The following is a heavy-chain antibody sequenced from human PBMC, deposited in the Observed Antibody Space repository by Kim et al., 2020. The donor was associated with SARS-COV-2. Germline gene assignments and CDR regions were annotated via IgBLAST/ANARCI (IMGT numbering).Heavy chain of an antibody. D-gene: IGHD5-12*01. V-gene: IGHV4-59*13. Sequence: SETLSLTCTVSGGSISSYYWSWIRQPPGKGLEWIGYIYYSGSTNYNPSLKSRVTISVDTSKNQFSLKLSSVTAADTAVYYCASTREYSGYDAGYYFDYWGQGTLVTVSS. CDR1: GGSISSYY. J-gene: IGHJ4*02. CDR2: IYYSGST. CDR3: ASTREYSGYDAGYYFDY.